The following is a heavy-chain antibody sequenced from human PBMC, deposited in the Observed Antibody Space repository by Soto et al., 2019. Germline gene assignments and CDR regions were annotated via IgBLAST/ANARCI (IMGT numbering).Heavy chain of an antibody. V-gene: IGHV5-10-1*01. CDR3: ARQIYDSDTGPNFQYYFDS. CDR2: IDPSDSQT. J-gene: IGHJ4*02. Sequence: LTISCKGSGYSFAGYWITWVRQKPGKGLEWMGRIDPSDSQTYYSPSFRGHVTISVTKSITTVFLQWSSLRASDTAMYYCARQIYDSDTGPNFQYYFDSWGQGTPVTVSS. CDR1: GYSFAGYW. D-gene: IGHD3-22*01.